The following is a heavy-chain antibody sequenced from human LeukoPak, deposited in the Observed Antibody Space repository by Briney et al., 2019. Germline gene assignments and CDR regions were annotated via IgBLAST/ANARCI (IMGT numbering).Heavy chain of an antibody. J-gene: IGHJ2*01. D-gene: IGHD2-2*01. CDR1: GLTFRNYG. Sequence: GGSLRLSCVASGLTFRNYGFLWVRQAPGKGLEWVAIIYSGGGTTKYYAESVKDRFTITRDDSKDTVYLQMNSLSAEDTAVYYCVVILVPGGVWHFDLWGRGTLVTVSS. CDR3: VVILVPGGVWHFDL. CDR2: IYSGGGTTK. V-gene: IGHV3-33*03.